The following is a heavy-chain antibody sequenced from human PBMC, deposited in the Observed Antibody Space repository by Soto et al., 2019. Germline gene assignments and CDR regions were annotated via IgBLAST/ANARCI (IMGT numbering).Heavy chain of an antibody. V-gene: IGHV1-69*13. CDR3: ARDETATTVVILPYYGMDV. CDR1: GGTFSSYA. CDR2: IIPIFGTA. D-gene: IGHD4-17*01. J-gene: IGHJ6*02. Sequence: SVKVSCKASGGTFSSYAISWVRQAPGQGLEWMGGIIPIFGTANYAQKFQGRVTITADESTSTAYMELSSLRSEDTAVYYCARDETATTVVILPYYGMDVWGQWTKVTLAS.